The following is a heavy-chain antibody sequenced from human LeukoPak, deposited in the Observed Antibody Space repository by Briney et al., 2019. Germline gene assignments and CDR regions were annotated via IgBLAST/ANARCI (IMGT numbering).Heavy chain of an antibody. CDR2: ISYDGSNK. CDR3: ARGNSGSHYVEYYYGLDV. J-gene: IGHJ6*02. V-gene: IGHV3-30*03. D-gene: IGHD1-26*01. CDR1: GFIFSTFG. Sequence: GGSLRLSCAASGFIFSTFGMHWVRQAPGKGLEWVALISYDGSNKYYADSVKGRFTVSRDNAKNTLYLQMNSLRAEDTAVYYCARGNSGSHYVEYYYGLDVWGQGTTVTVSS.